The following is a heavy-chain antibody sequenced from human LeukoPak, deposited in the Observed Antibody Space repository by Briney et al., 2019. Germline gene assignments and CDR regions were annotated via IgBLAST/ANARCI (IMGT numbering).Heavy chain of an antibody. CDR2: IIPIFGTA. CDR1: GGTFSSYA. V-gene: IGHV1-69*01. D-gene: IGHD6-19*01. CDR3: AGLGRRFTFDY. Sequence: ASVKVSCKVSGGTFSSYAISWVRQAPGQGLEWMGGIIPIFGTANYAQKFQGRVTITADESTSTAYMELSSLRSEDTAVYYCAGLGRRFTFDYWGQGTLVTVSS. J-gene: IGHJ4*02.